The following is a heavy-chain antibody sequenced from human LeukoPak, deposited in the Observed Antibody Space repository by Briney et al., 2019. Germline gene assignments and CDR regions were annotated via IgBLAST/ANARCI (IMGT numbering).Heavy chain of an antibody. D-gene: IGHD3-10*01. Sequence: ASVKVSCKASGYTFSGTGWYLYWLRQAPGQGLECMGWIHPNSGDTAYAQKFEGRVAMTRDTSISTAYMELRRLRPDDTAVYFCARDGPARMVDLDYWGQGTLVTVSS. CDR2: IHPNSGDT. CDR1: GYTFSGTGWY. V-gene: IGHV1-2*02. J-gene: IGHJ4*02. CDR3: ARDGPARMVDLDY.